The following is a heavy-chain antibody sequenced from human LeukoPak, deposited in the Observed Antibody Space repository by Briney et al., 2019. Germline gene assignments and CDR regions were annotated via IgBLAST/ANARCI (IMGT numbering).Heavy chain of an antibody. J-gene: IGHJ4*02. D-gene: IGHD1-26*01. CDR3: ARVRGFSRSYPFDY. CDR1: GYTFTSYD. CDR2: MNPNSGNT. Sequence: ASVKVSCKASGYTFTSYDINWVRQATGQGLEWMGWMNPNSGNTGYAQKFQGRVTMTRNTSISTAYMVLSSLRSEDTAVYYCARVRGFSRSYPFDYWGQGTLVTVSS. V-gene: IGHV1-8*01.